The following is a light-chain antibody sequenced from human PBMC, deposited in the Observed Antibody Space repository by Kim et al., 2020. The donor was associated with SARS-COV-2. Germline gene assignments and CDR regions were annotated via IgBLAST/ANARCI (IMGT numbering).Light chain of an antibody. CDR3: AAWDDSLKGSV. J-gene: IGLJ3*02. Sequence: GQGGTNSCSGSIADNGSNVVNWYQQLPRTAPKLLMYSNDYRPSGVPDRFSGSKSGTSASLAISGLQSEDEADYYCAAWDDSLKGSVFGGGTQLPS. V-gene: IGLV1-44*01. CDR1: IADNGSNV. CDR2: SND.